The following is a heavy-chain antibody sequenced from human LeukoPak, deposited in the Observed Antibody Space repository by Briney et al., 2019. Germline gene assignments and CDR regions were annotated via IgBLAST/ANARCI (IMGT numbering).Heavy chain of an antibody. V-gene: IGHV4-39*01. CDR3: ARRGSSGAYYYYYMDV. J-gene: IGHJ6*03. Sequence: SETLSLTCTVSGGSISSSSYYWGWIRQPPGKGLEWIGSIYYSGSTYYNPSLKSRVTISVDTSKNQFSLKLSSVTAADTAVYYCARRGSSGAYYYYYMDVWGKGTTVTVSS. CDR2: IYYSGST. D-gene: IGHD6-13*01. CDR1: GGSISSSSYY.